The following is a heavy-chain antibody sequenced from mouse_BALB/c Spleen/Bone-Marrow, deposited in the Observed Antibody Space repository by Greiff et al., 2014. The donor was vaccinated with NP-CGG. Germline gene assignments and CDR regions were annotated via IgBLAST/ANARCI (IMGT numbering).Heavy chain of an antibody. J-gene: IGHJ1*01. CDR1: GFTFSSYA. D-gene: IGHD1-1*01. CDR2: INSGGSDT. V-gene: IGHV5-9-3*01. Sequence: EVHLVESGGGLVKPGGSLKLSCAASGFTFSSYAMSWVRQTPEKRLEWVAIINSGGSDTYYPDSAKGRFTISRDNDKNTLYLQMSSLRSEDTAMYYCARHGGGSSLWYFDVWGAGTTVTVSS. CDR3: ARHGGGSSLWYFDV.